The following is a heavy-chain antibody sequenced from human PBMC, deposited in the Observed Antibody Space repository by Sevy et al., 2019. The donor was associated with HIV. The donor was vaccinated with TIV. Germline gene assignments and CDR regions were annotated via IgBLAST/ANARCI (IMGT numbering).Heavy chain of an antibody. Sequence: GGSLRLSCAASGFTFSSYDMHWVRQATGKGLEWVSAIGTAGDTYYPGSVKGRFTISRENVKNSLYLQMNSLRAGDTAVYYCARTTSEVGGMDVWGQGTTVTVSS. V-gene: IGHV3-13*01. CDR1: GFTFSSYD. J-gene: IGHJ6*02. CDR3: ARTTSEVGGMDV. CDR2: IGTAGDT.